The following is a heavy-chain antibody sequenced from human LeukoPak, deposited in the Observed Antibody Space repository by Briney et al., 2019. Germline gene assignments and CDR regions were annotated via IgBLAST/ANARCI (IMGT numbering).Heavy chain of an antibody. CDR2: ISGSGGST. D-gene: IGHD3-22*01. CDR3: AKPQAMIVPYGMDV. CDR1: GFTFSSYA. V-gene: IGHV3-23*01. J-gene: IGHJ6*02. Sequence: GGSLRLSCAASGFTFSSYAMSWVRQAPGKGLEWVSAISGSGGSTYYADAVEGRFTISRDNSKNTLYLQMNSLRAEDTAVYYCAKPQAMIVPYGMDVWGQGTTVTVSS.